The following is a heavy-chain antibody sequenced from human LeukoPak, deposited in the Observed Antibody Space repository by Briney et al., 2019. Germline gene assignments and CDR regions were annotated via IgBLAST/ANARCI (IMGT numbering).Heavy chain of an antibody. CDR1: GFTFSSYS. D-gene: IGHD2-15*01. J-gene: IGHJ4*02. Sequence: GGSLRLFCAASGFTFSSYSINWVRQAPGKGLEWVSSISSSSIYIHYADSVKGRFTISRDNANSSLYLQMNSLRAEDTAVYYCARAYCSAGSCNSGLDYWGQGTLVTVSS. V-gene: IGHV3-21*06. CDR2: ISSSSIYI. CDR3: ARAYCSAGSCNSGLDY.